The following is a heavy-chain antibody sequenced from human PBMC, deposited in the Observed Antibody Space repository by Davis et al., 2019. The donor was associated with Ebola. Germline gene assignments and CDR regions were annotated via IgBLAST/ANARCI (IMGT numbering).Heavy chain of an antibody. V-gene: IGHV3-15*07. J-gene: IGHJ4*02. Sequence: GGSLRLSCAASGFTFSNAWMNWVRQAPGKGLEWVGRIKSKTDGGTTDYAAPVKGRFTISRDDSKNTLYLQMNSLKTEDTAGYYCTTEQGIVGATTVLWGQGTLVTVSS. CDR2: IKSKTDGGTT. CDR1: GFTFSNAW. CDR3: TTEQGIVGATTVL. D-gene: IGHD1-26*01.